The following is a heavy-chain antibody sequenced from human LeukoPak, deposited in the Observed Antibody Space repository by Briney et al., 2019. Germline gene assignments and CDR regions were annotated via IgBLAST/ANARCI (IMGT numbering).Heavy chain of an antibody. CDR1: GFTLNSYI. J-gene: IGHJ4*02. V-gene: IGHV3-30*04. CDR2: ISFDGRDK. D-gene: IGHD2-15*01. CDR3: LRAYGGPIDY. Sequence: SGGSLRLSCEASGFTLNSYIMHWVRQAPGKGLEWVALISFDGRDKQYADSVKGRFTISKDNSKNTLYLQMNSLSGDDTSMYFCLRAYGGPIDYCGQGTLVTVSS.